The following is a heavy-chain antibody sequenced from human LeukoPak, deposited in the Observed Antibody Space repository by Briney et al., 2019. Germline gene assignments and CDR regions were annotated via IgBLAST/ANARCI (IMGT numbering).Heavy chain of an antibody. D-gene: IGHD2-2*02. CDR3: ARQAYCSSTSCYKLDQ. J-gene: IGHJ4*02. Sequence: SETLSLTCTVSGGSITSSAYYWGWIRQPPGKGLEWIGSMHYGGNIYYNPSLKSRVTISVDTSKNQFSLRLNSMTAADTSVYCCARQAYCSSTSCYKLDQWGQGTLVTVSS. CDR1: GGSITSSAYY. V-gene: IGHV4-39*01. CDR2: MHYGGNI.